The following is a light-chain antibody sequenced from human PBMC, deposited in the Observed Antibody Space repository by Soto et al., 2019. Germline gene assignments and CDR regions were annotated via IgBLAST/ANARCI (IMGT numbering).Light chain of an antibody. CDR2: DVS. CDR1: QSVSSY. V-gene: IGKV3-11*01. CDR3: HQRSNWPLT. Sequence: EVVLTQSPDTLSLSPGGSATLSCRASQSVSSYLAWYQQRPGQALRLLIYDVSKRATGIPARFSGSGSRTDFTLTITSLEPEDFAIDFCHQRSNWPLTFGGGTKLEIK. J-gene: IGKJ4*02.